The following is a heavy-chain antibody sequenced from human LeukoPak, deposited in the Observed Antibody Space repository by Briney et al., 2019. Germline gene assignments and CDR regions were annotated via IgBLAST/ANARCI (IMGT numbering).Heavy chain of an antibody. J-gene: IGHJ5*02. CDR3: ARDNSVGDNAWWFDP. D-gene: IGHD1-26*01. CDR1: GYTFTSYY. CDR2: INPSGGST. Sequence: ASVKVSCKASGYTFTSYYMHWVRQAPGQGLEWMGIINPSGGSTSYAQKFQGRVTMTRDMSTSTDYMELSGLRSEDTAIYYCARDNSVGDNAWWFDPWGQGTLVTVSS. V-gene: IGHV1-46*01.